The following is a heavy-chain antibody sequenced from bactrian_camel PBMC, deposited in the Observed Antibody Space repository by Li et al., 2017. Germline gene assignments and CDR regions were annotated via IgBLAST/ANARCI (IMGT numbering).Heavy chain of an antibody. J-gene: IGHJ4*01. CDR3: VTGDGNY. CDR1: GYTFNEHC. V-gene: IGHV3S6*01. D-gene: IGHD5*01. Sequence: HVQLVESGGDSVQRGGSLRLSCVASGYTFNEHCMAWFRQTPGKEREAVAGIGTNGVATTTDSVKGRFAISRDNAKNTLYLQTDSLKTEDTAVYYCVTGDGNYWGQGTQVTVS. CDR2: IGTNGVAT.